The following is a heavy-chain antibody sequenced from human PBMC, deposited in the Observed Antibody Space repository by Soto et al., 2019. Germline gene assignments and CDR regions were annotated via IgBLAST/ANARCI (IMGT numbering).Heavy chain of an antibody. V-gene: IGHV1-8*01. D-gene: IGHD3-22*01. CDR3: ARDGITMIVVVIGSDAFDI. CDR2: MNPNSGNT. Sequence: ASVKVSCKASGYTFTSYDINWVRQATGQGLEWMGWMNPNSGNTGYAQKFQGRVTMTRNTSISTAYMELRSLRSDDTAVYYCARDGITMIVVVIGSDAFDIWGQGTMVTVSS. J-gene: IGHJ3*02. CDR1: GYTFTSYD.